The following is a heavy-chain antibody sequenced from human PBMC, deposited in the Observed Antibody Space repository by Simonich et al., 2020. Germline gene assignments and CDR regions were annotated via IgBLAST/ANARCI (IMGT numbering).Heavy chain of an antibody. J-gene: IGHJ3*02. V-gene: IGHV3-74*01. CDR2: INSDGSST. Sequence: EVQLVESGGGLVQPGGSLRLSCAAAGFTFSSYWMHWVRQAPGKGLVWVARINSDGSSTSYADSVKGRFTISRDNAKNTLYLQMNSLRAEDTAVYYCARDYSNYDAFDIWGQGTMVTVSS. CDR1: GFTFSSYW. CDR3: ARDYSNYDAFDI. D-gene: IGHD4-4*01.